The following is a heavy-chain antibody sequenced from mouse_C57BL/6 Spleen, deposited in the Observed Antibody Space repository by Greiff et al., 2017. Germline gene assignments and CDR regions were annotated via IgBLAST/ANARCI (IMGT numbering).Heavy chain of an antibody. CDR1: GYTFTDYN. J-gene: IGHJ4*01. D-gene: IGHD2-2*01. V-gene: IGHV1-18*01. Sequence: VQLQQSGPELVKPGASVKIPCKASGYTFTDYNMDWVKQSHGKSLEWIGDINPNNGGTIYNQKFKGKATMTVDKSSSTAYMELRSLTSEDTAVYYCARNGFLYYYAMDYWGQGTSVTVSS. CDR2: INPNNGGT. CDR3: ARNGFLYYYAMDY.